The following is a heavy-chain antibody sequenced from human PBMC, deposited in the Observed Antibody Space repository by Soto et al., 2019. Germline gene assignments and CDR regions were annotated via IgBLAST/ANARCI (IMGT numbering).Heavy chain of an antibody. J-gene: IGHJ4*02. CDR1: AGTFSRCA. Sequence: SVKVSCKASAGTFSRCAIICVRQAPGQGLEWMGGIIPIFGTANYAQKFQGRVTITADESTSTAYMELSSLRSEDTAVYYCARDHYDSSGYNTYYFDYWGRGNLVTCSS. V-gene: IGHV1-69*13. CDR2: IIPIFGTA. D-gene: IGHD3-22*01. CDR3: ARDHYDSSGYNTYYFDY.